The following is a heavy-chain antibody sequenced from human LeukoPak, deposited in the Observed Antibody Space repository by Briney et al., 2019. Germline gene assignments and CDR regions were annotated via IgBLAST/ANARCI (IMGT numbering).Heavy chain of an antibody. CDR2: ISYDGSKK. CDR1: GFTFSSCG. D-gene: IGHD1-26*01. Sequence: GRPLRLSCAASGFTFSSCGMHGLPQAPEKGVEGGAVISYDGSKKYYADSVKGRFTISRDNSKNTLYLQMNSLRAEDTAVYYCAKARDAGGQADYWGQGTLVTVSS. J-gene: IGHJ4*02. V-gene: IGHV3-30*18. CDR3: AKARDAGGQADY.